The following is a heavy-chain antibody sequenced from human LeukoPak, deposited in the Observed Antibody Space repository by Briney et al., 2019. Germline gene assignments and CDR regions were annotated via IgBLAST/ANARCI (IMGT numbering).Heavy chain of an antibody. Sequence: GGSLRLSCAASGFTFSSYGMHWVRQAPGKGQEWVAVIWYDGSNKYYADSVKGRFTISRDNSKNTLYLQMNSLRAEDTAVYYCARGELSGSPFDYWGQGTLVTVSS. CDR2: IWYDGSNK. V-gene: IGHV3-33*01. CDR1: GFTFSSYG. D-gene: IGHD1-26*01. CDR3: ARGELSGSPFDY. J-gene: IGHJ4*02.